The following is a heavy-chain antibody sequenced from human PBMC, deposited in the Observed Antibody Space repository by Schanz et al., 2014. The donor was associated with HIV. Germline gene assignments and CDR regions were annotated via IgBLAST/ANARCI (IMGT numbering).Heavy chain of an antibody. CDR1: GGTFINYA. V-gene: IGHV1-69*06. J-gene: IGHJ5*02. Sequence: QVQLVQSGAEVKKPGSSGKVFCRASGGTFINYAFSWVRQAPGQGLAWSGGITPLFGTSNYAQKFQGRVSMTADTSTSTVYMELRSRRSEDTAVYYCARDLGGDFWSSQGGLDPWGQGTLVTVSS. CDR3: ARDLGGDFWSSQGGLDP. D-gene: IGHD3-3*01. CDR2: ITPLFGTS.